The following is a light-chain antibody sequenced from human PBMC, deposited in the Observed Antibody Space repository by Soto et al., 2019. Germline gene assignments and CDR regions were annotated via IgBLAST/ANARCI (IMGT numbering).Light chain of an antibody. J-gene: IGLJ1*01. V-gene: IGLV2-14*01. CDR1: SSDVGGYNY. Sequence: QSALTQPASVSGSPGLSIAISCTGTSSDVGGYNYVSWYQHHPGKAPKLMIYEVTNRPSGVSNRFSGSKSGNTASLTISGLQAEDEADYYCSSYTRSNTLVFGTGTKV. CDR3: SSYTRSNTLV. CDR2: EVT.